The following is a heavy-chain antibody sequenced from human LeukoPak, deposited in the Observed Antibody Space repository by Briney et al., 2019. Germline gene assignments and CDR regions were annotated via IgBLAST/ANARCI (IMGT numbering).Heavy chain of an antibody. J-gene: IGHJ4*02. CDR2: ISSSGSTI. D-gene: IGHD6-19*01. V-gene: IGHV3-48*01. CDR1: GFIFNNYG. Sequence: GGSLRLSCAASGFIFNNYGMHWVRQAPGKGLEWVSYISSSGSTIYYADSVKGRFAISRDNSKNTLYLQMNSLRAEDTAVYYCAREAVAGFFFDYWGQGTLVTVSS. CDR3: AREAVAGFFFDY.